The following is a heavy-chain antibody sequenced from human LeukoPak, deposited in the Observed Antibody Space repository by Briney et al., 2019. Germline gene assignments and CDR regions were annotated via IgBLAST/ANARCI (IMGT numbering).Heavy chain of an antibody. V-gene: IGHV3-30-3*01. CDR1: GFTFSSYI. J-gene: IGHJ4*02. D-gene: IGHD3-22*01. CDR2: ISYDGSKK. CDR3: ARARGVSTGYRPIDY. Sequence: GGSLRLSCAASGFTFSSYIMHWVRQTPGKGLEWVAVISYDGSKKYYADSVKGRFTISRDNSKNTLYLQMSSLSTEDTAVYYCARARGVSTGYRPIDYWGQGTLVTVSS.